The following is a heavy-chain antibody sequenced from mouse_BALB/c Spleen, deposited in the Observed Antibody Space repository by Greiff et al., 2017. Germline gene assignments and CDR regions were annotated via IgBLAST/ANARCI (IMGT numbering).Heavy chain of an antibody. J-gene: IGHJ3*01. D-gene: IGHD1-1*01. CDR1: GFTFSSYA. CDR2: ISNGGGST. CDR3: ARQNYGSSFAWFAY. V-gene: IGHV5-12-2*01. Sequence: EVKLVESGGGLVKPGGSLKLSCAASGFTFSSYAMSWVRQTPEKRLEWVASISNGGGSTYYPDTVKGRFTISRDNAKNTLYLQMSSLKSEDTAMYYCARQNYGSSFAWFAYWGQGTLVTVSA.